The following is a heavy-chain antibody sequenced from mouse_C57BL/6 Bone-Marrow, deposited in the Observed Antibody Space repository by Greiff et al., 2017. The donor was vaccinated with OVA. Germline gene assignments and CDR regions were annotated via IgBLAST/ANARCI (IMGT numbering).Heavy chain of an antibody. CDR3: ARRIGYAMDY. J-gene: IGHJ4*01. V-gene: IGHV5-15*04. Sequence: EVKVVESGGGLVQPGGSLKLSCAASGFTFSDYGMAWVRQAPRKGPEWVAFISNLAYSIYYADTVTGRFTISRENAKNTLYLEMSSLRSEDTAMYYCARRIGYAMDYWGQGTSVTVSS. CDR1: GFTFSDYG. CDR2: ISNLAYSI.